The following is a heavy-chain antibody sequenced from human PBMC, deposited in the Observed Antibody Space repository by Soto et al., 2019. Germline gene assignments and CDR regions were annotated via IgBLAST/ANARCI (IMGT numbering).Heavy chain of an antibody. J-gene: IGHJ4*02. CDR1: GFTFSSYA. Sequence: RGSLRLSCAASGFTFSSYAMSWVRQAPGKGLEWVSAISGSGGSTYYADSVKGRFTISRDNSKNTLYLQMNSLRAEDTAVYYCAKAFIVATMFCFDYWGQGTLVTVSS. V-gene: IGHV3-23*01. D-gene: IGHD5-12*01. CDR3: AKAFIVATMFCFDY. CDR2: ISGSGGST.